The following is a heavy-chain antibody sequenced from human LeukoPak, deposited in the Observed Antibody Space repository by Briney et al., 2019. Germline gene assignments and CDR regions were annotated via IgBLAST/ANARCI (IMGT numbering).Heavy chain of an antibody. CDR1: GGSISSDSYY. Sequence: PSETLSLTCTVSGGSISSDSYYWGWIRQPPGKGLEWVGSMFYRGSTYYNSSLKSRVTISVDTSKNHVSLNLKSVTAADTAVYYCASSRLGWYATLDYWGQGTLVTVSS. D-gene: IGHD6-19*01. J-gene: IGHJ4*02. CDR2: MFYRGST. V-gene: IGHV4-39*01. CDR3: ASSRLGWYATLDY.